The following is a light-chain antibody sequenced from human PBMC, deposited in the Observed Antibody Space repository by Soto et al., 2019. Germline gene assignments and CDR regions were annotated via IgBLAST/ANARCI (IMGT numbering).Light chain of an antibody. V-gene: IGLV2-14*03. CDR1: RSDVGGYNY. CDR3: CSYTSSSTYV. CDR2: DVT. J-gene: IGLJ1*01. Sequence: QSALTQPASVSGSPGQWITISCTGTRSDVGGYNYVYWHQHHPGKAPKLIFYDVTNRPSGVSDRFSGSKSGNTASLTISGLQAEDEADYYCCSYTSSSTYVFGPGTKVTVL.